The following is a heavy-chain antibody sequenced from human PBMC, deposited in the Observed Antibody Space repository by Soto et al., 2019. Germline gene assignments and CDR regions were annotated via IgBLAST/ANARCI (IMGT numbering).Heavy chain of an antibody. D-gene: IGHD3-3*01. J-gene: IGHJ2*01. Sequence: QVQLVQSGAEVKKPGASLKVSCKASGYTFTSYGISWARQAPGQGLEWMGWISAYNGNTNYAQKLQGRVTMTTDTSTSTDYMELRSLRSDDTAVYYCARDSPYSADDSLWYFGFWGRGNLVTVSS. V-gene: IGHV1-18*04. CDR3: ARDSPYSADDSLWYFGF. CDR2: ISAYNGNT. CDR1: GYTFTSYG.